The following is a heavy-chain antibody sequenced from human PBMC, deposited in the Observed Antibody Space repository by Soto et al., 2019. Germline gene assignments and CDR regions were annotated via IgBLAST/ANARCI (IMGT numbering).Heavy chain of an antibody. Sequence: ASETLSLTCAVYGGSFSGCYWSWIRQPPGKGLEWIGEINHSGSTNYNPSLKSRVTISVDTSKNQFSLKLSSVTAADTAVYYCARERFRGITMIVVVINGWYFDLWGRGTLVTVSS. V-gene: IGHV4-34*01. CDR3: ARERFRGITMIVVVINGWYFDL. CDR1: GGSFSGCY. CDR2: INHSGST. J-gene: IGHJ2*01. D-gene: IGHD3-22*01.